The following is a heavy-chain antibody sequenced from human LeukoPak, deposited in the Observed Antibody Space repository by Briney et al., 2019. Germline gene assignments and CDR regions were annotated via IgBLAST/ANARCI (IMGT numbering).Heavy chain of an antibody. CDR1: GYTFTGYY. CDR3: ARDGSSSGRYMDV. CDR2: ISAYNGNT. D-gene: IGHD6-19*01. Sequence: ASVKVSCKASGYTFTGYYMHWVRQAPGQGLEWMGWISAYNGNTNYAQKLQGRVTMTTDTSTSTAYMELWSLRSDDTAVYYCARDGSSSGRYMDVWGKGTTVTISS. V-gene: IGHV1-18*04. J-gene: IGHJ6*03.